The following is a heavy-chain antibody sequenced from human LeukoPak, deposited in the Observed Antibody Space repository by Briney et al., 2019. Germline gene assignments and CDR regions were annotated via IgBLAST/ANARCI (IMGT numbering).Heavy chain of an antibody. CDR2: IYYSGST. D-gene: IGHD3-22*01. J-gene: IGHJ4*01. Sequence: SQTLSLTCTVSGGSISRGDYYWSWIRQPPGKGLEWIGYIYYSGSTFYNPSLKSRVTISVDTSKNQFSFKLSSVTAADTAVYYCARVGWSGSSGFLDYWGQEPWSPSPQ. CDR3: ARVGWSGSSGFLDY. V-gene: IGHV4-30-4*01. CDR1: GGSISRGDYY.